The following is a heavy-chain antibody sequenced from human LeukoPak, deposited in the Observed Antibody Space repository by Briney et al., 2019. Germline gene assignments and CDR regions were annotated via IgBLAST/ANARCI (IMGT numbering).Heavy chain of an antibody. Sequence: GGSLRLSCAASGFTFSSYGMHWVRQAPGKGLEWVAVIWYDGSNKYYADSVKGRFTISRDNSKNTLYLQMNSLRDEDTAVYYCARVWQDYSGVDYWGQGTLVTVSS. J-gene: IGHJ4*02. CDR1: GFTFSSYG. D-gene: IGHD2-21*01. CDR3: ARVWQDYSGVDY. CDR2: IWYDGSNK. V-gene: IGHV3-33*01.